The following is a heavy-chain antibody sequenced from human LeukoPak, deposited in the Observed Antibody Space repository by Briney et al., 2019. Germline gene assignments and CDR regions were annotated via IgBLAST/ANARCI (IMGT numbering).Heavy chain of an antibody. D-gene: IGHD6-19*01. CDR2: ISYDGSNK. CDR1: GFTFSSYA. V-gene: IGHV3-30*04. J-gene: IGHJ4*02. CDR3: ARGQWLDRFDY. Sequence: GGSLRLSCAASGFTFSSYAMHWVRQAPGKGLEWVAVISYDGSNKYYADSVKGRFTISRDNAKNSLYLQMNSLRAEDTAVYYCARGQWLDRFDYWGQGTLVTVSS.